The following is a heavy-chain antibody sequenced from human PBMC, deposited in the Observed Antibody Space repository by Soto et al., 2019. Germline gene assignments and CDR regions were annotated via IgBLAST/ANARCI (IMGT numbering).Heavy chain of an antibody. V-gene: IGHV6-1*01. CDR3: ARVKIAARPPGYYSYGMDV. CDR1: GDSVSSNSAA. Sequence: SQTLSLTCAISGDSVSSNSAAWNWIRQSPSRGLEWLGRTYYRSKWYNDYAVSVKSRITINPDTSKNQFSLQLNSVTPEDTAVYYCARVKIAARPPGYYSYGMDVWGQGTTVTVSS. CDR2: TYYRSKWYN. D-gene: IGHD6-6*01. J-gene: IGHJ6*02.